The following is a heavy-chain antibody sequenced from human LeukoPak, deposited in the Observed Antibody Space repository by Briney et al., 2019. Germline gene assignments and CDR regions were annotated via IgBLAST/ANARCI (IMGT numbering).Heavy chain of an antibody. J-gene: IGHJ4*02. CDR2: INHSGST. V-gene: IGHV4-34*01. Sequence: PSETLYLTCAVYGGSFSGYYWSWIRQPPGKGLEWIGEINHSGSTNYNPSLKSRVTISVDTSKNQFSLKLSSVTAADTAVYYCARVVSKGNSSSWYGGFDYWGQGTLVTVSS. CDR1: GGSFSGYY. D-gene: IGHD6-13*01. CDR3: ARVVSKGNSSSWYGGFDY.